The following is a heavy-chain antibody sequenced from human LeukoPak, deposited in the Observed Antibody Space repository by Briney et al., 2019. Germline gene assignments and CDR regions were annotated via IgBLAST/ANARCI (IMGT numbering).Heavy chain of an antibody. Sequence: GGSLRLSCATSGLTYSMYAMSWVRQVPRKELEWGSVVSGDGRTTYYADSVKGRFAITRDNSKSTMYVQMNSLRVEDTAVYYCTNWREGVRPDFESWGQGTLVTVSP. V-gene: IGHV3-23*01. D-gene: IGHD3-3*01. CDR2: VSGDGRTT. CDR1: GLTYSMYA. CDR3: TNWREGVRPDFES. J-gene: IGHJ4*02.